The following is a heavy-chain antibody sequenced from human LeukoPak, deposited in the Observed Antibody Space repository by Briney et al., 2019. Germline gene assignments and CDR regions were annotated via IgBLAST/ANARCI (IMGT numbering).Heavy chain of an antibody. CDR2: IYPRDGST. CDR1: GYTFTSNY. CDR3: ARDQEGFDY. Sequence: VASVKVSCRASGYTFTSNYIHCVRQAPGQGLVWMGMIYPRDGSTSYAQKFQGRVTVTRDTSTSTVHMELSGLRSEDTAVYYCARDQEGFDYWGQGTLVPVSS. J-gene: IGHJ4*02. V-gene: IGHV1-46*01.